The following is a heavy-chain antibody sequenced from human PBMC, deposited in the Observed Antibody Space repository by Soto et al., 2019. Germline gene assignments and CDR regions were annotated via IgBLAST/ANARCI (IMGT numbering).Heavy chain of an antibody. CDR3: AKYEGIAIVVGGAFDV. J-gene: IGHJ3*01. CDR1: GFTFRSYA. D-gene: IGHD1-26*01. Sequence: GGSLRLSCAASGFTFRSYAMSWVRQAPGKGLEWVSSISAAGGSTYYADSVAGRFTISRDNSKNTLYLQMNSLRAEDTAVYYCAKYEGIAIVVGGAFDVWGQGTTVTVSS. V-gene: IGHV3-23*01. CDR2: ISAAGGST.